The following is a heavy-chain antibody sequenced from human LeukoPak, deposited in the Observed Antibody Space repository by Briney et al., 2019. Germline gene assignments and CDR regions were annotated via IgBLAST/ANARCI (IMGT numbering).Heavy chain of an antibody. CDR2: INPSGGRT. CDR1: GYTFTSHY. Sequence: GVSVKVSCKASGYTFTSHYMHWVRQAPGQGLEWMGTINPSGGRTSYAQKFQGRVTMNTDMSTSTLYMELNSLRSEDTAMYYCTTDLGGGGIVTLDYWGQGTLVTVSS. CDR3: TTDLGGGGIVTLDY. D-gene: IGHD3-16*01. V-gene: IGHV1-46*01. J-gene: IGHJ4*02.